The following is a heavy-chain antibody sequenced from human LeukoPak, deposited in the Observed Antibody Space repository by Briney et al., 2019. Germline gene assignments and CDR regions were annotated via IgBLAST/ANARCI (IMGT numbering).Heavy chain of an antibody. CDR2: ISYDGSNK. CDR3: ANAYGDYVPFDY. D-gene: IGHD4-17*01. CDR1: GFTFSSYA. J-gene: IGHJ4*02. V-gene: IGHV3-30-3*01. Sequence: GGSLRLSCAASGFTFSSYAMHWVRQAPGKGLEWVAVISYDGSNKYYADSVKGRFTISRDNSKNTLYLQMNSLRAEDTAVYYCANAYGDYVPFDYWGQGTLVTVSS.